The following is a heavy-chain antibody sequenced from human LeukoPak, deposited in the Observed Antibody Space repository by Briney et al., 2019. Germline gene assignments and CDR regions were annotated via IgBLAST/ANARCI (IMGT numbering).Heavy chain of an antibody. CDR2: LFYSGST. Sequence: PSETLSLTCTVSGGSISSYYWSWIRQPPGKGLEWIAYLFYSGSTDYNPSLESRVTISVDTSKNQFSLKLSSVTAADTAVYYCARHGDRGGVFDYWGQGTLVTVSS. CDR3: ARHGDRGGVFDY. D-gene: IGHD3-10*01. J-gene: IGHJ4*02. V-gene: IGHV4-59*08. CDR1: GGSISSYY.